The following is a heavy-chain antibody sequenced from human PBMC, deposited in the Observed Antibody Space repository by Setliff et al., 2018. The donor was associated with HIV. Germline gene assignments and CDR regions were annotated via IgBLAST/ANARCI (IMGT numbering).Heavy chain of an antibody. CDR3: ARGAGAFGATLDS. CDR1: GDSIKDYY. V-gene: IGHV4-59*01. Sequence: SSETLSLTCNVSGDSIKDYYWSWIRQPPGNGLEWLGYMSFSANSNYNPSLKNRITISIDTSKNQFSLRLKSVTAADAAIYYCARGAGAFGATLDSWGQGSLVTVSS. D-gene: IGHD3-10*01. J-gene: IGHJ4*02. CDR2: MSFSANS.